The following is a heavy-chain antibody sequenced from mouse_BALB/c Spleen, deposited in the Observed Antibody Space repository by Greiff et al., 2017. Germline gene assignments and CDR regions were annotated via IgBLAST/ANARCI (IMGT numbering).Heavy chain of an antibody. Sequence: VKLQESGPGLVQPSQSLSITCTVSGFSLTSYGVHWVRQSPGKGLEWLGVIWSGGSTDYNAAFISRLSISKDNSKSQVFFKMNSLQANDTAIYYCARNSYDYDDYYAMDYWGQGTSVTVSS. D-gene: IGHD2-4*01. CDR3: ARNSYDYDDYYAMDY. J-gene: IGHJ4*01. V-gene: IGHV2-2*02. CDR1: GFSLTSYG. CDR2: IWSGGST.